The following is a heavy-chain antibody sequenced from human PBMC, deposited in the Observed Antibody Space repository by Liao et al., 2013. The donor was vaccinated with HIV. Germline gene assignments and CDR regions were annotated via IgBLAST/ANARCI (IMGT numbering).Heavy chain of an antibody. CDR1: GGSFSGYY. CDR2: INHSGST. Sequence: QLQLQESGPGLVKPSETLSLTCAVYGGSFSGYYWSWIRQPPGKGLEWIGEINHSGSTNYNPSLKSRVTMSVDTSKNQCSLKLSSVTAADTAVYYCARGTKGDFWSGDDAFDIWGQGTMVTVSS. V-gene: IGHV4-34*10. J-gene: IGHJ3*02. D-gene: IGHD3-3*01. CDR3: ARGTKGDFWSGDDAFDI.